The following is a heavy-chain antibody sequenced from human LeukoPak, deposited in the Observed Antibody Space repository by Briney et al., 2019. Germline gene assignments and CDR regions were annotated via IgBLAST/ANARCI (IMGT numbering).Heavy chain of an antibody. D-gene: IGHD6-13*01. CDR2: FDPEDGET. Sequence: ASVKVSCKVSGYTLTELSMHWVRQAPGKGLEWMGGFDPEDGETIYAQKFQGRVTMTEDTSTDTAYMELGSLRSEDTAVYYCATAIGSSWPFDYWGQGTLVTVSS. V-gene: IGHV1-24*01. CDR3: ATAIGSSWPFDY. CDR1: GYTLTELS. J-gene: IGHJ4*02.